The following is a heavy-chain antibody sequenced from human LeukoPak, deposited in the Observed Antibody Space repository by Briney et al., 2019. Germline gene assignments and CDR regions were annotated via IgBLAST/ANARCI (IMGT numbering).Heavy chain of an antibody. D-gene: IGHD3-3*01. V-gene: IGHV3-7*01. Sequence: GGSLRLSCAASGFTFSTYWMNWVRQAPGKGLEWVANIKQDGSEKYYVDSVKGRFTISRDNAKNSLYLQMNSLRAEDTAVYYCARETTRDYDFWSGYYKNRYFDYWGQGTLVTVSS. J-gene: IGHJ4*02. CDR1: GFTFSTYW. CDR2: IKQDGSEK. CDR3: ARETTRDYDFWSGYYKNRYFDY.